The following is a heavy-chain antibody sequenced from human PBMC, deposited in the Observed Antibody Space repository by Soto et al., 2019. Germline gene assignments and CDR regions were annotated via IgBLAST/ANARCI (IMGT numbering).Heavy chain of an antibody. CDR3: AKATYSNTGGYYYYGMDV. Sequence: PGGSLRLSCAASGFTFSSYAMNWVRQAPGKGLEWVSAISDSGGSTYYADSVKARFTFSRDNSKNTLYLQMNSLRAEDTAVYYCAKATYSNTGGYYYYGMDVWGQGTTVTVSS. CDR2: ISDSGGST. J-gene: IGHJ6*02. CDR1: GFTFSSYA. D-gene: IGHD4-4*01. V-gene: IGHV3-23*01.